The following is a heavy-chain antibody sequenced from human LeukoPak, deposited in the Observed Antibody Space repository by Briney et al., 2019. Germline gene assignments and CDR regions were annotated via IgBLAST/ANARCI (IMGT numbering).Heavy chain of an antibody. CDR1: GGTFSSYA. V-gene: IGHV1-69*05. D-gene: IGHD2-2*01. CDR3: ARADRYCSPTNCYYYFDY. CDR2: VIPIFGTA. J-gene: IGHJ4*02. Sequence: ASVKVSCKASGGTFSSYAISWVRQAPGQGLEWMGGVIPIFGTANYAQKFQGRVTITTDDSTGTSYMELSSLRSEDTAVYYCARADRYCSPTNCYYYFDYWGQGTLVTVSS.